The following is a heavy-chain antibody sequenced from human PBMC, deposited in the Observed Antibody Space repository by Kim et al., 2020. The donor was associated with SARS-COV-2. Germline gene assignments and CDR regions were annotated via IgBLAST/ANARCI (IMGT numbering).Heavy chain of an antibody. CDR2: ISYDGSNK. CDR3: ARDIASYSSGWMYYYYGMDV. D-gene: IGHD6-19*01. Sequence: GGSLRLSCAASGFTFSSYGMHWVRQAPGKGLEWVAVISYDGSNKNYADSVKGRFTISRDNSKNTLYLQMNSLRAEDTAVYYCARDIASYSSGWMYYYYGMDVWGQGATVTVSS. J-gene: IGHJ6*02. CDR1: GFTFSSYG. V-gene: IGHV3-30*04.